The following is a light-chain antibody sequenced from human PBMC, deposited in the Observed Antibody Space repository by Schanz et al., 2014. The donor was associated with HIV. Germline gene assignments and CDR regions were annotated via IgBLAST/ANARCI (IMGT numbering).Light chain of an antibody. CDR2: NSY. V-gene: IGLV1-44*01. Sequence: QSVLTQPPSASGTPGQRVTISCSVSRSNIGSNAVNWFQQLPGTAPTLLIYNSYHRPSGVPDRFSGSGSGTSASLAISGLQSEDEADYYCTTWDDSLNGWVFGGGTKLTVL. J-gene: IGLJ3*02. CDR3: TTWDDSLNGWV. CDR1: RSNIGSNA.